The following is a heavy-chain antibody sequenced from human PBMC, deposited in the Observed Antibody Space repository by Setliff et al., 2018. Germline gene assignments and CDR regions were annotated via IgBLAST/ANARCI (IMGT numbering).Heavy chain of an antibody. CDR2: VRHRGGT. V-gene: IGHV4-38-2*01. Sequence: SETLSLTCAVSGYSISSGYYWGWIRQPPGKGLEWLGSVRHRGGTYYNPSLKSRVTISVDTSKNQFSLKLSSVTAADTAVYYCASYRQDVNYWGQGTLVTVSS. D-gene: IGHD4-4*01. J-gene: IGHJ4*02. CDR3: ASYRQDVNY. CDR1: GYSISSGYY.